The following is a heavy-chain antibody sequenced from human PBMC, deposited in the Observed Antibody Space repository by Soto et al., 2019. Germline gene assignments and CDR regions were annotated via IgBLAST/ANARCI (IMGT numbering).Heavy chain of an antibody. D-gene: IGHD6-19*01. CDR3: ARDRSGWYPAFDI. Sequence: EVQLVASGGGLVQPGGSLRFSCAASGFTFSSYSMNWVRQAPGKGLEWVSYISSSSSTIYYADSVKGRFTISRDNAKNSLYLQMNSLRAEDTAVYYCARDRSGWYPAFDIWGQGTMDTVSS. CDR1: GFTFSSYS. V-gene: IGHV3-48*01. J-gene: IGHJ3*02. CDR2: ISSSSSTI.